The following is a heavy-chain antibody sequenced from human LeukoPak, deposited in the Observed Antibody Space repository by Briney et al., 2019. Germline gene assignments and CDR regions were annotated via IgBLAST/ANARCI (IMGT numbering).Heavy chain of an antibody. D-gene: IGHD2-2*01. J-gene: IGHJ6*03. CDR3: ARWFTSGAHFSHRYQLPYYYYYYMDV. CDR1: GGSISSSSYY. CDR2: IYYSGST. V-gene: IGHV4-39*01. Sequence: PSETLSLTCTVSGGSISSSSYYWGWIRQPPGKGLEWIGSIYYSGSTYYNPSLKSRVTISVDTSKNQFSLKLSSVTAADTAVYYCARWFTSGAHFSHRYQLPYYYYYYMDVWGKGTTVTVSS.